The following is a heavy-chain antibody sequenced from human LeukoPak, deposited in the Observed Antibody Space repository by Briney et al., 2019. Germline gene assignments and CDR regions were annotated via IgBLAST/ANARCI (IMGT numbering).Heavy chain of an antibody. Sequence: PGGSLRLSCAASGFTFSSYGMHWVRPAPGKGLEWVAFIRYDGSNKYYADSVKGRFTISRDNSKNTLYLQMNSLRAEEKAVYYCAKVYTDTAMANNWFDPWGQGTLVTVSS. CDR1: GFTFSSYG. J-gene: IGHJ5*02. CDR3: AKVYTDTAMANNWFDP. CDR2: IRYDGSNK. D-gene: IGHD5-18*01. V-gene: IGHV3-30*02.